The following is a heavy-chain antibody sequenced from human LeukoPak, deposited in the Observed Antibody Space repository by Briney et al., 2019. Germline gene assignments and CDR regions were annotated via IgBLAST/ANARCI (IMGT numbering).Heavy chain of an antibody. Sequence: ASVKVPCKASGFTFTRYDINWVRQASGQGLEWMGWMNPNNGNTGYAQKFQGRVTMTRDTYTNTAYMELRGLRPEDTAVYYCVRDAEGAGISVNFWFDPWGQGTLVTVSS. V-gene: IGHV1-8*01. CDR3: VRDAEGAGISVNFWFDP. J-gene: IGHJ5*02. CDR2: MNPNNGNT. CDR1: GFTFTRYD. D-gene: IGHD1-14*01.